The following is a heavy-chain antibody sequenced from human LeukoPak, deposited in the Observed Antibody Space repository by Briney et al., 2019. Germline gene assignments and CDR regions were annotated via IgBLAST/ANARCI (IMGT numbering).Heavy chain of an antibody. Sequence: SETLSLTCTVSGGSITSSGHYWGWIRQPPGKGLEWIGSIYYSGDSYYNPSLKSRVTISVDTSKSQFSLKLSSVTAADTAVYYCARGQLRYSLTSGGLDYRGQGTLVTVSS. D-gene: IGHD3-9*01. CDR3: ARGQLRYSLTSGGLDY. CDR1: GGSITSSGHY. V-gene: IGHV4-39*07. CDR2: IYYSGDS. J-gene: IGHJ4*02.